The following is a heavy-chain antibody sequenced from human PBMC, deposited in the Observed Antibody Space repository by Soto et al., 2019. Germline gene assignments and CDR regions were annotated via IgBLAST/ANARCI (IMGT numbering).Heavy chain of an antibody. CDR2: INHSGST. V-gene: IGHV4-34*01. CDR1: GGSFSGYY. CDR3: ARGLGVRGARSRYYYYMDV. J-gene: IGHJ6*03. D-gene: IGHD3-10*01. Sequence: QVQLQQWGAGLLKPSETLSLTCAVYGGSFSGYYWSWIRQPPGKGLEWIGEINHSGSTNYNPSLKSRVNISVDTSKNQFSLKLSSVTAADTAVYYCARGLGVRGARSRYYYYMDVWGKGTTVTVSS.